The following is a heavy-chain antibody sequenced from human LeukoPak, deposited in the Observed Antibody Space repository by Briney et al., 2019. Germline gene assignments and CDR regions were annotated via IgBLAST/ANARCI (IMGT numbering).Heavy chain of an antibody. V-gene: IGHV3-23*01. Sequence: GGSLRLSCAASGFTLSSYAMSWVRQGPGKGLEWVSAISVSGNTYHADSVKGRFTISRDNSRNTLYLQMNSLRAEDTAVYYCAKEDDRGGAFDIWGQGTMVTVSS. J-gene: IGHJ3*02. CDR3: AKEDDRGGAFDI. CDR1: GFTLSSYA. D-gene: IGHD1-1*01. CDR2: ISVSGNT.